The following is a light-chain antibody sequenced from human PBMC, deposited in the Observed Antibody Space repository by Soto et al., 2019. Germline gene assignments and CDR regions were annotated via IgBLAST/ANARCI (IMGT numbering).Light chain of an antibody. V-gene: IGKV3D-15*01. J-gene: IGKJ4*01. CDR3: HQYNNWSLT. CDR2: GAS. Sequence: EIVMTQSPATLSVSPGERATLSCRASQSVSSNLAWYQQKPGQAPRLLIYGASTRATGIPARFSGSGSGTEFTLTISSLQSEDFAVYYCHQYNNWSLTFGGGTKVEIK. CDR1: QSVSSN.